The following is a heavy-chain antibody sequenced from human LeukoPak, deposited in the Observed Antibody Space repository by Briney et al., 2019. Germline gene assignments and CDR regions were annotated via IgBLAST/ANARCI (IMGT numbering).Heavy chain of an antibody. V-gene: IGHV4-59*01. Sequence: LETLSLTCTVSGGSISSYYWSWIRQSPGKGLEWIGYIYYIGSTNYNPSLKSRVTISLDTSNNQFSLKLSSVTAADTAVYYCARGGGYCSGRSCFLDAFHIWGQGTVVTVSS. CDR1: GGSISSYY. CDR2: IYYIGST. D-gene: IGHD2-15*01. J-gene: IGHJ3*02. CDR3: ARGGGYCSGRSCFLDAFHI.